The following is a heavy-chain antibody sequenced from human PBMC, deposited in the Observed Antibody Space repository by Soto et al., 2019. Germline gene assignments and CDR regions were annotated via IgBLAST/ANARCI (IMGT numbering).Heavy chain of an antibody. CDR2: ISSSSSYI. V-gene: IGHV3-21*01. J-gene: IGHJ3*02. CDR1: GFTFSSYS. D-gene: IGHD2-15*01. Sequence: GGSLRLSCAASGFTFSSYSMNWVRQAPGKGLEWVSSISSSSSYIYYADSVKGRFTISRDNAKNSLYLQMNSLRAEDTAVDYCARARGGDIVVVVAANNAFDIWGQGTMVTVSS. CDR3: ARARGGDIVVVVAANNAFDI.